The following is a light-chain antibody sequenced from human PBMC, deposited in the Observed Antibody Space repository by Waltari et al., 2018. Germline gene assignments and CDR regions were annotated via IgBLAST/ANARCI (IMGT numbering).Light chain of an antibody. CDR3: CSYTTSNTWV. CDR2: DVN. V-gene: IGLV2-14*03. Sequence: QSALTQPASVSRSPGQSITLSCTGSSNDIGGSAYFSWYQQYPGKAPNLVLSDVNDRPSCVSGRFSGSKPANTASLAISGLQAEDDAYYFCCSYTTSNTWVFGGGTYLTVL. CDR1: SNDIGGSAY. J-gene: IGLJ3*02.